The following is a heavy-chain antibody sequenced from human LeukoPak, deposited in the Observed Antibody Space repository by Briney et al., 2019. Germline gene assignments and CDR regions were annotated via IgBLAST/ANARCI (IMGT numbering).Heavy chain of an antibody. Sequence: PGGFLRLSCASSGFTFGDYAMQWVRQAPGKGLELVSLISGDGGSTYSADSVKGRFTISRDNSKNSLYLQMNSLRTEDTALYYCAKVRHPYYGMDVWGQGTTVTVSS. J-gene: IGHJ6*02. V-gene: IGHV3-43*02. D-gene: IGHD6-6*01. CDR1: GFTFGDYA. CDR2: ISGDGGST. CDR3: AKVRHPYYGMDV.